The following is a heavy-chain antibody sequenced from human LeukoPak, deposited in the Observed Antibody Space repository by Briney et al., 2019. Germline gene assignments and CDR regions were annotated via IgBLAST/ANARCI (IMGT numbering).Heavy chain of an antibody. V-gene: IGHV3-33*06. D-gene: IGHD4-11*01. CDR3: AKDAERGFDYSNSLQY. J-gene: IGHJ4*02. CDR1: GFTYSHYG. Sequence: TGGSLRLSCAASGFTYSHYGMHWVRQAPGKGRGWVAVIWSDGTEKYYGDAVKGRFTISRDNSINTLYLQMNSLTGEDTAVYYCAKDAERGFDYSNSLQYWGQGTLVTVSS. CDR2: IWSDGTEK.